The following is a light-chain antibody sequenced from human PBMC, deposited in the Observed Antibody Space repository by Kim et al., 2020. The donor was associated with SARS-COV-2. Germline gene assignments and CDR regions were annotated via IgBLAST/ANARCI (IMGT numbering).Light chain of an antibody. J-gene: IGKJ2*01. Sequence: SVAPGESATLSCRASQSVSHNLAWYQQKPGQAPRLLIYGAFTRATGIPARFSGSGSGTEFTLTINSLQSEDFAVYYCQQYKNWPYTFGQGTKLEI. CDR2: GAF. CDR3: QQYKNWPYT. CDR1: QSVSHN. V-gene: IGKV3-15*01.